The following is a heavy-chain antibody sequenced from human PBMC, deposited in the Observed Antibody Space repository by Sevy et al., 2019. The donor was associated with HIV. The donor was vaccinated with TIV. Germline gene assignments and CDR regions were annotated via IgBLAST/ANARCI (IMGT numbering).Heavy chain of an antibody. CDR2: IYSDGST. J-gene: IGHJ4*02. Sequence: GGFLRLSCAASGFPVSSNYMSWVRQAPGKGLEWVSVIYSDGSTYHADPVKGRFTISRDNSKNTLYLQMNSLRVEDTAVYYCARGKSGYGYGLDYWGQGTLVTVSS. CDR3: ARGKSGYGYGLDY. CDR1: GFPVSSNY. D-gene: IGHD5-18*01. V-gene: IGHV3-66*01.